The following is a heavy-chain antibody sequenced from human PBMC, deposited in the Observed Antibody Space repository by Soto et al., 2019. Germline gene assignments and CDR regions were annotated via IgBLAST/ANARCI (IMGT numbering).Heavy chain of an antibody. CDR3: AKARYSSGWYVPVGYFQH. J-gene: IGHJ1*01. Sequence: GGSLRLSCAASGFTFSSYAMSWVRQAPEKGLEWVSAISGSGGSTYYADSVEGRFTISRDNSKNTLYLQMNSLRAEDTAVYYCAKARYSSGWYVPVGYFQHWGQGTLVTVSS. D-gene: IGHD6-19*01. CDR2: ISGSGGST. V-gene: IGHV3-23*01. CDR1: GFTFSSYA.